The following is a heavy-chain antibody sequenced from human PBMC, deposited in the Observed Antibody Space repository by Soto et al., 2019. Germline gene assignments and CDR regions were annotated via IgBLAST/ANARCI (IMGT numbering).Heavy chain of an antibody. Sequence: ASVKVSCKASGYTFTNYGISWVRQAPGQGLEWMGWISAYNGNTKYAQKLQGRVTMTTDTSTSTAYMELRSLRSDDTAVYYCAKGAFGPDAFDIWGQGTMVTVSS. CDR1: GYTFTNYG. J-gene: IGHJ3*02. V-gene: IGHV1-18*01. CDR3: AKGAFGPDAFDI. CDR2: ISAYNGNT. D-gene: IGHD3-3*01.